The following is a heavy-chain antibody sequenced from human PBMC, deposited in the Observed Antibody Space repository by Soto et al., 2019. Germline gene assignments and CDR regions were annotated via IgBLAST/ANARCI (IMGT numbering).Heavy chain of an antibody. CDR3: ARAFPVLVADAFDI. CDR2: IYSGGST. D-gene: IGHD2-15*01. Sequence: PGGSLRLSCAASGFTVSSNYMSWVRQAPGKGLEWVSVIYSGGSTYYADSVKGRFTISRDNSKNTLYLQMNSLRAEDTAVYYCARAFPVLVADAFDIWGQGKMATVPS. J-gene: IGHJ3*02. V-gene: IGHV3-66*01. CDR1: GFTVSSNY.